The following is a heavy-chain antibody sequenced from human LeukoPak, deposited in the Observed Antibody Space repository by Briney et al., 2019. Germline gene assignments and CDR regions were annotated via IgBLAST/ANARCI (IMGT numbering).Heavy chain of an antibody. D-gene: IGHD3-3*01. Sequence: KASETLSLTCTVSSGSISSYYWSWIRQPAGKGLEWIGRIYTSGSTNYNPSLKSRVTMSVDTSKNQFSLKLSSVTAADTAVYYCAREDDFWSGYYPFDYWGQGTLVTVSS. J-gene: IGHJ4*02. CDR2: IYTSGST. CDR3: AREDDFWSGYYPFDY. CDR1: SGSISSYY. V-gene: IGHV4-4*07.